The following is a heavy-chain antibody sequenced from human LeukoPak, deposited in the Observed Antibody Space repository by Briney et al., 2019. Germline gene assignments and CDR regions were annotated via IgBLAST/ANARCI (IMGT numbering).Heavy chain of an antibody. CDR2: IKQDGSEK. J-gene: IGHJ4*02. V-gene: IGHV3-7*01. CDR1: GFTFSSYW. Sequence: GGSLRLSCAASGFTFSSYWMSWVRQAPGKGLEWVANIKQDGSEKYYADSVKGRFTISRDNSKNTLYLQMNSLRAEDTAVYYCAKVRGGYSYGCLDYWGQGTLVTVSS. CDR3: AKVRGGYSYGCLDY. D-gene: IGHD5-18*01.